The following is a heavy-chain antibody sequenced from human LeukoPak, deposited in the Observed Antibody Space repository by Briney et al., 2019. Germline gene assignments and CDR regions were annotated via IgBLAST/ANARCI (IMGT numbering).Heavy chain of an antibody. V-gene: IGHV3-23*01. CDR2: ISGSGGST. Sequence: PGGSLGLSCAASGLTFSSYAMHWVRQAPGKGLEWVSAISGSGGSTYYADSVKGRFTISRDNSKNTLYLQMNSLRAEDTAVYYCAKQGGGYYDILTGPRDYWGQGTLVTVSS. CDR1: GLTFSSYA. J-gene: IGHJ4*02. D-gene: IGHD3-9*01. CDR3: AKQGGGYYDILTGPRDY.